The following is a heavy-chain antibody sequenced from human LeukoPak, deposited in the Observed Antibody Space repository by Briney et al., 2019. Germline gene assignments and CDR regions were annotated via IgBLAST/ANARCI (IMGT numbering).Heavy chain of an antibody. J-gene: IGHJ3*02. D-gene: IGHD3-3*01. CDR2: IYPGDSDT. CDR3: ARLPSTYYDFYLVFDAFDI. V-gene: IGHV5-51*01. Sequence: GESLKISCKCSGYSFTSYWIGCVRQMPGKVLELMGIIYPGDSDTRYSPSLQGKVTISADKSISTAYMQWSSLKASDTAMYYCARLPSTYYDFYLVFDAFDIWGQGTMVTVSS. CDR1: GYSFTSYW.